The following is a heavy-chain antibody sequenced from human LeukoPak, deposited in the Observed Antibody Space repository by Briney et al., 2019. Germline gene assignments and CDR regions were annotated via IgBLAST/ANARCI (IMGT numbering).Heavy chain of an antibody. V-gene: IGHV3-74*01. CDR1: GFTFSSYR. J-gene: IGHJ6*03. CDR2: INTDGSNT. CDR3: AKKGVGSTIYYNYYMDV. Sequence: GGSLRLSCAASGFTFSSYRMHWVRQAPGKGLVWVSRINTDGSNTNYADSVKGRFTIARDNSKNTLYLQMSSLRVEDTAVYYCAKKGVGSTIYYNYYMDVWGKGTTVTFSS. D-gene: IGHD1-26*01.